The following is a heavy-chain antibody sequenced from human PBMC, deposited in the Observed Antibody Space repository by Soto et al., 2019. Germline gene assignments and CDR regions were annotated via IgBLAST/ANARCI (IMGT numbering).Heavy chain of an antibody. CDR2: ISAYNGNT. CDR3: ARAVYGSGLYYRFDP. V-gene: IGHV1-18*04. D-gene: IGHD2-15*01. Sequence: ASVKVSCKASGYTFTSYGISWVRQAPGQGLEWMGWISAYNGNTNYAQKLQGRVTMTTDTSTSTAYMELRSLRSDDTAVYYCARAVYGSGLYYRFDPWGQGTLVTVSS. J-gene: IGHJ5*02. CDR1: GYTFTSYG.